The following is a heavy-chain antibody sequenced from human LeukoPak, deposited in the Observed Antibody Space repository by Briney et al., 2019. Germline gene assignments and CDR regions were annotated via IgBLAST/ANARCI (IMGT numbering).Heavy chain of an antibody. CDR2: IKQDGSQK. CDR3: AREGTPYSSDY. CDR1: GFTFSNYW. D-gene: IGHD6-13*01. V-gene: IGHV3-7*01. J-gene: IGHJ4*02. Sequence: GGSLRLSCAASGFTFSNYWMRWVRQAPGKGLEWAANIKQDGSQKNYMDSVRGRFTVSRDNAGNSLFLEMHNLRVEDTAVYYCAREGTPYSSDYWGQGTLVTVSS.